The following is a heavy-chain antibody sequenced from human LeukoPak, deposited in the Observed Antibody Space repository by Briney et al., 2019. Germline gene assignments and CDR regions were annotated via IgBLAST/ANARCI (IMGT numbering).Heavy chain of an antibody. Sequence: SETLSLTCAVSGYSISSGYYWGWIRQPPGKGVEWIGSIYHSGSTYYNPSLKSRVTISVDTSKNQFSLKLSSVTAADTAVYYCARHPRIAARQVGWFDPWGQGTLVTVSS. J-gene: IGHJ5*02. CDR2: IYHSGST. D-gene: IGHD6-6*01. CDR3: ARHPRIAARQVGWFDP. CDR1: GYSISSGYY. V-gene: IGHV4-38-2*01.